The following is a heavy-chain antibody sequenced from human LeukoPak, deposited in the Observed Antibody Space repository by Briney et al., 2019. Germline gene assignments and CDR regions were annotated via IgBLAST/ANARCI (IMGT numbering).Heavy chain of an antibody. CDR3: ARNLYGRSGYYLHLDS. D-gene: IGHD3-22*01. CDR2: IIPLLGTT. V-gene: IGHV1-69*01. CDR1: GGTFSSYA. J-gene: IGHJ4*02. Sequence: SVKVSCKASGGTFSSYAISWVRRAPGQGLEWMGGIIPLLGTTNYAQKFQGRITITADELTTTAYMELSSLRSEDTAVYYCARNLYGRSGYYLHLDSWGQGTLVTVSS.